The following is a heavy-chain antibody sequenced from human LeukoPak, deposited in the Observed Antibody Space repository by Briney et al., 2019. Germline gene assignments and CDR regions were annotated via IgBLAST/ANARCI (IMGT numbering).Heavy chain of an antibody. V-gene: IGHV4-59*11. J-gene: IGHJ6*03. D-gene: IGHD3-10*02. CDR3: ARECVFGDPYYYMDV. CDR1: GGSISSHY. CDR2: IYYSGST. Sequence: SETLSLTCTVSGGSISSHYWSWVRQPPGKGLEWIGYIYYSGSTNYNPSLKSRVTISVDTSKNQFSLKLSSVTAADTAVYYCARECVFGDPYYYMDVWGKGTTVTVSS.